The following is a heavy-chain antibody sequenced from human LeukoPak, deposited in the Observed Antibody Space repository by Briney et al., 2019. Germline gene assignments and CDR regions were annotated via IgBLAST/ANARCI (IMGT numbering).Heavy chain of an antibody. D-gene: IGHD3-10*01. CDR3: AKSIQPTMVRGVIPPYCLDY. CDR2: IWYDGSNK. V-gene: IGHV3-30*02. Sequence: GGSLRLSCAASGFTFSSYGMHWVRQAPGKGLEWVAVIWYDGSNKYYADSVKGRFTISRDNSKNTLYLQMNSLRAEDTAVYYCAKSIQPTMVRGVIPPYCLDYWGQGTLVTVSS. J-gene: IGHJ4*02. CDR1: GFTFSSYG.